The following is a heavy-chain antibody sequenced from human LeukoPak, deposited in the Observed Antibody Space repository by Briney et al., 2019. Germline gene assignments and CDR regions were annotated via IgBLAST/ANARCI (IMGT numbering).Heavy chain of an antibody. CDR1: GFAFDTYG. Sequence: GGSLRLSCAPSGFAFDTYGMHWVRQAPGKGLEWVAFISYDGSNKYYADSVKGRFTISRDNSKNTLYLQMNSLRAEDTAVYYCAKPPHCCTNGVCYPDYWGQGTLVTVSS. J-gene: IGHJ4*02. CDR2: ISYDGSNK. CDR3: AKPPHCCTNGVCYPDY. D-gene: IGHD2-8*01. V-gene: IGHV3-30*18.